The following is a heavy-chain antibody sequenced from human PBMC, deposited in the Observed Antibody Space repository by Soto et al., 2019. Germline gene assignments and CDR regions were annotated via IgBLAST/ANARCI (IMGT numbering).Heavy chain of an antibody. CDR3: AKALGELSPESYDY. CDR1: GFTFSSYA. D-gene: IGHD3-16*02. Sequence: QVQLVESGGGVVHPGRSLRLSCAASGFTFSSYAMHWVRQAPGKGLEWGAVIAYDGSDKYYADSVKGRFTISRDNSKNTLNLQMNSLRADDTAVYYCAKALGELSPESYDYWGQGTLITVSS. CDR2: IAYDGSDK. J-gene: IGHJ4*02. V-gene: IGHV3-30*18.